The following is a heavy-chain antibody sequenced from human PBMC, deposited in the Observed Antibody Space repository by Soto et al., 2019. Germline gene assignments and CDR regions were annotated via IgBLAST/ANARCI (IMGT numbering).Heavy chain of an antibody. CDR2: ISPTGEQR. CDR1: RFNFRNYG. Sequence: PGGSLRLSCAASRFNFRNYGMSWFRQGPGKGLEWVSGISPTGEQRFYVDSVKGRFFISRDNSQNTLSLEMSNLRADDTAVYYCAKRYGSGSYRDFNSYYGMDIWGQGTSVTVS. CDR3: AKRYGSGSYRDFNSYYGMDI. V-gene: IGHV3-23*01. J-gene: IGHJ6*02. D-gene: IGHD3-10*01.